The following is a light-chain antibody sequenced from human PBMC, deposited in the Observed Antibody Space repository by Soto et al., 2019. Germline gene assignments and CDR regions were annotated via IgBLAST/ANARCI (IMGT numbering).Light chain of an antibody. CDR2: AAS. CDR3: PQYNNWPWT. J-gene: IGKJ1*01. Sequence: ILMTQSPATLSVSPGERATLSCRASQSVSNNLAWYQQKPGQAPRLLIYAASIRATGIPARFSVSGSGTEFTLTISSLQSEDFAVYYCPQYNNWPWTFGQGTKVDIK. CDR1: QSVSNN. V-gene: IGKV3-15*01.